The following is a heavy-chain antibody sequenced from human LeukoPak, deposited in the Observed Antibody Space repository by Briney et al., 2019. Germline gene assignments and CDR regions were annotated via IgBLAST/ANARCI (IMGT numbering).Heavy chain of an antibody. J-gene: IGHJ2*01. V-gene: IGHV3-21*01. D-gene: IGHD6-13*01. CDR1: GFTFTSHS. CDR3: ARDWRNKYSNSWSRGEWYFDL. Sequence: GVSLRLSCVASGFTFTSHSLNCLRQAPGKGLEWVASINSNSDYFFYAESVEGRFIFSRDKARNSVYMQMNSLTAEDTVLYYCARDWRNKYSNSWSRGEWYFDLWGRGTLVSVSS. CDR2: INSNSDYF.